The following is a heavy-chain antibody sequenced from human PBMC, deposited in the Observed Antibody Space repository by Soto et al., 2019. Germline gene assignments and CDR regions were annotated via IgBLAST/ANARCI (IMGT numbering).Heavy chain of an antibody. Sequence: ASVKVSCKASGGTFGSHGIAWVRQAPGQGLEWVGGFIAMLGTPTYAKKVQGRATITADESLTSSYLELRSLRSEDTAMYFCARGAMANFDYWGQGTVVTVSS. CDR3: ARGAMANFDY. D-gene: IGHD5-18*01. J-gene: IGHJ4*02. V-gene: IGHV1-69*13. CDR2: FIAMLGTP. CDR1: GGTFGSHG.